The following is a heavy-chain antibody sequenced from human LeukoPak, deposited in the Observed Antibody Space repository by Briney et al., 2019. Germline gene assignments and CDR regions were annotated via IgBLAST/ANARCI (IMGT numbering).Heavy chain of an antibody. CDR1: GFTLSSYW. D-gene: IGHD3-22*01. V-gene: IGHV3-74*01. CDR3: ARAPSEIGGYYPEYFRH. J-gene: IGHJ1*01. Sequence: GESLRLSCAASGFTLSSYWMHWVRQAPGKGLVWVSRIKSDGRTSYADSVKGRFTISRDNAKNTVSLQMNSLRAEDTGVYYCARAPSEIGGYYPEYFRHWGQGTLVIVSS. CDR2: IKSDGRT.